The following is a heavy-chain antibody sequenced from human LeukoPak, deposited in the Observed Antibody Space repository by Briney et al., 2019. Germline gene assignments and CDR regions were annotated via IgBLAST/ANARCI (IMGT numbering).Heavy chain of an antibody. CDR2: ISSSSSYI. Sequence: GGSLRLSCAASGFTFSSYSMNWVRRAPGKGLEWVSSISSSSSYIYYADSVKGRFTISRDNAKNSLYLQMNSLRAEDTAVYYCARDLITMVRGVIWNWGQGTLVTVSS. V-gene: IGHV3-21*01. CDR3: ARDLITMVRGVIWN. D-gene: IGHD3-10*01. J-gene: IGHJ4*02. CDR1: GFTFSSYS.